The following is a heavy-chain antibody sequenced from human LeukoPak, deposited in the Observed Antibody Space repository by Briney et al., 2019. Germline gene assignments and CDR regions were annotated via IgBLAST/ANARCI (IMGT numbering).Heavy chain of an antibody. D-gene: IGHD1-26*01. J-gene: IGHJ4*02. CDR2: IYTSEST. CDR1: GDSISSGSYY. CDR3: ASLRERSYYARGFDY. Sequence: PSETLSLTCTVSGDSISSGSYYWSWIRQPAGKGLEWIGRIYTSESTYYNPSLKRRVTISVDTSKNQFSLKLNSVTAADTAVYYCASLRERSYYARGFDYWGQGTLVTVSS. V-gene: IGHV4-61*02.